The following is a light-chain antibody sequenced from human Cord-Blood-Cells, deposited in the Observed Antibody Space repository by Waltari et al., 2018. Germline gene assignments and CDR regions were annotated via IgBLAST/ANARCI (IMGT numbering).Light chain of an antibody. V-gene: IGKV2-28*01. J-gene: IGKJ1*01. CDR3: MQALQTPT. CDR1: QSLLHSNGYNY. CDR2: LGS. Sequence: DIVMTQSPPSLPVTPGEQASISCRSSQSLLHSNGYNYLDWYLQKPGQSPQLLIYLGSNRASGVPDRFSGSGSGTDFTLKISRVEAEDVGVYYCMQALQTPTFGQGTKVEIK.